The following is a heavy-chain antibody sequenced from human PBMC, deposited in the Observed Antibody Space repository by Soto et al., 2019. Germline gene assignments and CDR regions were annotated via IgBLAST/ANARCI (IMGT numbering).Heavy chain of an antibody. CDR2: MNPNSGNT. J-gene: IGHJ4*02. CDR1: GYTYNSYD. V-gene: IGHV1-8*01. Sequence: ASVKVSCKDSGYTYNSYDINWVRQDNGQGLEWMGWMNPNSGNTGYAQKFQGRVTMTRNTSISTAYMELSSLRSEDTAVYYCAREATIRGDDYWGQGTLVTVSS. D-gene: IGHD2-2*02. CDR3: AREATIRGDDY.